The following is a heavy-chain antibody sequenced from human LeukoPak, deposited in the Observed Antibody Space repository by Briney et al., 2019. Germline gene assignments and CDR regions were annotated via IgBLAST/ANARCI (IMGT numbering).Heavy chain of an antibody. J-gene: IGHJ6*02. V-gene: IGHV3-64*01. CDR2: ITSNGVNS. D-gene: IGHD6-13*01. CDR3: ARDRRIAAAGTLSYYYGMDV. Sequence: PGGSLRLSCVASGFTFSSHHMHWVRQAPGKGPEYVSVITSNGVNSYYANSVKDRFTISRDNSKNTLYFQMNSLRTEDTAVYYCARDRRIAAAGTLSYYYGMDVWGQGTTVTVSS. CDR1: GFTFSSHH.